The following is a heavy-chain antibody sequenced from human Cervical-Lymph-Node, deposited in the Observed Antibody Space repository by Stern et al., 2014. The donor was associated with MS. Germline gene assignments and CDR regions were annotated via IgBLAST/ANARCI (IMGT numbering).Heavy chain of an antibody. CDR1: GFIFSDYY. Sequence: VQLVQSGGALVQPGGSLRLSCAASGFIFSDYYMSCIRQAPGQGLEWVPHLINSVSSIRYAHSVRCRFTIARDNAKNSLVLQMTSLRAEDTAVYYWAKDSRLNLWGRGTLVTVSS. V-gene: IGHV3-11*01. J-gene: IGHJ5*02. CDR2: LINSVSSI. CDR3: AKDSRLNL.